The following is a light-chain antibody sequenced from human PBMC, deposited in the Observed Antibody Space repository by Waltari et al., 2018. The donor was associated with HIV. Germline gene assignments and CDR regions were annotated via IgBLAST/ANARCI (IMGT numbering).Light chain of an antibody. CDR1: SSNIGRNY. Sequence: QSVLTQPPSASGTPGQRVTIPCSGSSSNIGRNYVYWYQQLPGTAPKLLIYRNNQRPSGFPDRFSGSKSGTSASLAISGLRSEDEADYYCAAWNDSLSGYVFGTGTKVTV. CDR3: AAWNDSLSGYV. V-gene: IGLV1-47*01. CDR2: RNN. J-gene: IGLJ1*01.